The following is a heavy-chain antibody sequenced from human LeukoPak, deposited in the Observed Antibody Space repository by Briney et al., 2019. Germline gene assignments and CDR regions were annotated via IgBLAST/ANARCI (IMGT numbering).Heavy chain of an antibody. J-gene: IGHJ4*02. CDR1: GFTFSSYG. V-gene: IGHV3-23*01. Sequence: GGTLRLSCAASGFTFSSYGMSWVRQAPGKGLEWVSAISGSGGSTYYADSVKGRFTISRDNSKNTLYLQMNSLRAEDTAVYYCAKDGTRYYDFWSGEPFDYWGQGTLVTVSS. D-gene: IGHD3-3*01. CDR2: ISGSGGST. CDR3: AKDGTRYYDFWSGEPFDY.